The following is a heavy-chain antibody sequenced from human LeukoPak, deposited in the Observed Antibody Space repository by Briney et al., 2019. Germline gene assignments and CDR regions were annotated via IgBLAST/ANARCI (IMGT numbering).Heavy chain of an antibody. V-gene: IGHV3-53*01. J-gene: IGHJ4*02. CDR2: IYSGGST. CDR1: GFTVSSNY. D-gene: IGHD4-17*01. Sequence: GGSLRLSCAASGFTVSSNYMSWVRQAPGKGLEWVSVIYSGGSTYYADSVKGRFTISRDNSKNTLYLQMNSLRAEDTAVYYCASSPTVHYFDYWGQGTLVTVSS. CDR3: ASSPTVHYFDY.